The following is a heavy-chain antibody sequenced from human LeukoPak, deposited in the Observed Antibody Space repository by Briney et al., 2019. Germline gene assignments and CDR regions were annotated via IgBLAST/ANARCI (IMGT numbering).Heavy chain of an antibody. CDR1: GFTFSSYV. D-gene: IGHD3-10*02. CDR2: ISYDGSNE. J-gene: IGHJ6*04. CDR3: AELGITMIGGV. V-gene: IGHV3-30*04. Sequence: GGSLRLSCAASGFTFSSYVMHWVRQAPGKGLEWVAIISYDGSNEYYADSVKGRFTVSRDNAKNSLYLQMNSLRAEDTAVYYCAELGITMIGGVWGKGTTVTISS.